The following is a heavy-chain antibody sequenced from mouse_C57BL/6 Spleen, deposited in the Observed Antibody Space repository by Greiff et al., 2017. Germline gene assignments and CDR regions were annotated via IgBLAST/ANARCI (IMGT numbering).Heavy chain of an antibody. CDR2: INPSTGGT. CDR1: GYSFTGYY. D-gene: IGHD3-1*01. CDR3: SRRAQSHYFDY. J-gene: IGHJ2*01. V-gene: IGHV1-42*01. Sequence: VQLQQSGPELVKPGASVKISCKASGYSFTGYYMNWVKQSPEKSLEWIGEINPSTGGTTYNQKFKAKATLTVDKSSSTAYMQLKSLTSEYSAVYYCSRRAQSHYFDYSGQGTPLSVSS.